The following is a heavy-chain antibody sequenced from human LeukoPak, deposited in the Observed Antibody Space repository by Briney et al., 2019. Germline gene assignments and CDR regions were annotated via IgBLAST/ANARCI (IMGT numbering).Heavy chain of an antibody. CDR3: AKWGDYDVLTGYYVSDY. D-gene: IGHD3-9*01. V-gene: IGHV3-23*01. J-gene: IGHJ4*02. CDR1: GFTFSNYA. CDR2: ITGSDGNT. Sequence: PGASMRLSCAASGFTFSNYAMSWVRQAPGEGLEWVSAITGSDGNTYYADSVKGRFTISRDNSKNTVFLQMNSLRAEDTAVYYCAKWGDYDVLTGYYVSDYWGQGTLVTVSS.